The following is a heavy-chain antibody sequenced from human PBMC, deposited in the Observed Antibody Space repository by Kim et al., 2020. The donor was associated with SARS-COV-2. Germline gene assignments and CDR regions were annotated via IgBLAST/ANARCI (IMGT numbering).Heavy chain of an antibody. CDR3: ARDQSPPGYSSSWYSYYYYGMDV. V-gene: IGHV4-59*13. CDR2: IYYSGST. CDR1: GGSISSYY. J-gene: IGHJ6*02. D-gene: IGHD6-13*01. Sequence: SETLSLTCTVSGGSISSYYWSWIRQPPGKGLEWIGYIYYSGSTNYNPSLKSRVTISVDTSKNQFSLKLSSVTAADTAVYYCARDQSPPGYSSSWYSYYYYGMDVWGQGTTVTVSS.